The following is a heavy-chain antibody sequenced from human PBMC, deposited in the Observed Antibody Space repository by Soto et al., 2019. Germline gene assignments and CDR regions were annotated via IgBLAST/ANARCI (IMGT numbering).Heavy chain of an antibody. CDR3: VRNSPIGSTFSGYDGIDY. J-gene: IGHJ4*02. CDR1: GGTFRNDI. V-gene: IGHV1-69*08. CDR2: IIPLLDTT. Sequence: QVQLVQSGAEVKKPGSSVKVSCKTSGGTFRNDIITWVRQAPGQGLEWIGRIIPLLDTTNYAQSFQGRVTITADKXTXTXXMELNSLRSEDTAVYFCVRNSPIGSTFSGYDGIDYWGQGTLVTVSS. D-gene: IGHD5-12*01.